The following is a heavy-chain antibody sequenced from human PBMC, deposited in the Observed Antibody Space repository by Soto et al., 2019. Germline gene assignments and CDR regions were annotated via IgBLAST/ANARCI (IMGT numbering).Heavy chain of an antibody. CDR2: ISGSGGST. CDR3: AKGGRSGYTAEIDY. Sequence: EVQLLESGGGLVQPGGSLRLSCAASGFTFSSYAMSWVRQAPGKGLEWVSAISGSGGSTYYADSVKGRFTISRDNSKNTLYLQMNSLRAEDTAVYYRAKGGRSGYTAEIDYWGQGTLVTVSS. J-gene: IGHJ4*02. CDR1: GFTFSSYA. V-gene: IGHV3-23*01. D-gene: IGHD3-3*01.